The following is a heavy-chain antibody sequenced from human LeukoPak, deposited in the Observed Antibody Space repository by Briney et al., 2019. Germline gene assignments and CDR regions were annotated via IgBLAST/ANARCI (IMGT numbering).Heavy chain of an antibody. CDR3: ARSGTESGGDY. Sequence: ASVNVSRKASVYTFTRYDINWVRQAPGQGGEWVGWMNPNSGNTGYTQKFQVRVTMNRNTPRSTSYMELSSLTPEEPAGYYGARSGTESGGDYWGQGTLVTVSS. CDR2: MNPNSGNT. J-gene: IGHJ4*02. D-gene: IGHD1-14*01. CDR1: VYTFTRYD. V-gene: IGHV1-8*01.